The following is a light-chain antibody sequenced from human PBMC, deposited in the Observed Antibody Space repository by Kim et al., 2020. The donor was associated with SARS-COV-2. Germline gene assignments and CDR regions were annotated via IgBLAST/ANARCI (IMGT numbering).Light chain of an antibody. CDR3: QNYNSAPLT. V-gene: IGKV1-27*01. J-gene: IGKJ3*01. CDR2: AAS. CDR1: QGISYY. Sequence: ASLGDRVTITCRASQGISYYLAWYQQKPGKVPKLLIYAASALQPGVPSRFSGSGSGTDFTLTISGLQPEDVATYYCQNYNSAPLTFGPGTKVDIK.